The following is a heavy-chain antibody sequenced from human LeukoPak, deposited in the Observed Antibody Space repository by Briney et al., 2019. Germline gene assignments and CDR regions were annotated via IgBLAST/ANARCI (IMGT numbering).Heavy chain of an antibody. J-gene: IGHJ4*02. V-gene: IGHV4-30-2*01. CDR3: ARQSGYSYGLIFDY. CDR1: GGSISSGGYY. Sequence: SQTLSLTCTVSGGSISSGGYYWSWIRQPPGKGLEWIGYIYHSGSTYYNPSLKSRVTISVDRSKNQFSLKLSSVTAADTAVYYCARQSGYSYGLIFDYWGQGTLVTVSS. D-gene: IGHD5-18*01. CDR2: IYHSGST.